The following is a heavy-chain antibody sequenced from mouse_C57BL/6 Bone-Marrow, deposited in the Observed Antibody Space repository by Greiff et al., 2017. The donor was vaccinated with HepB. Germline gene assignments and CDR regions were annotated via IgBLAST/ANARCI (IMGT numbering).Heavy chain of an antibody. D-gene: IGHD1-1*01. V-gene: IGHV14-2*01. CDR2: IDPEDGET. CDR3: ALSYGSSHWYFDV. CDR1: GFNIKDYY. J-gene: IGHJ1*03. Sequence: VQLQQSGAELVKPGASVKLSCTASGFNIKDYYMHWVKQRTEQGLEWIGRIDPEDGETKYAPKFPGKATITADTSSNTAYLQLSSLTSEDTAVYYCALSYGSSHWYFDVWGTGTTVTVSS.